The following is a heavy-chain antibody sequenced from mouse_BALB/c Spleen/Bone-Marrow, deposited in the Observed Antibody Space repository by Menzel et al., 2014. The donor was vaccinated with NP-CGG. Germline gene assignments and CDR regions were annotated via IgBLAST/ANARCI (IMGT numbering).Heavy chain of an antibody. D-gene: IGHD2-5*01. CDR2: ISDGGSYT. CDR1: GFTFSDYY. CDR3: ARYSNYPMDY. Sequence: EVQRVESGGGLVKPGGSLKLSCAASGFTFSDYYMYWVRQTPEKRLEWVATISDGGSYTYYPDSVKGRFTISRDNAKNNLYLQMSSLKSEDTAMYYCARYSNYPMDYWGQGTSVTVSS. J-gene: IGHJ4*01. V-gene: IGHV5-4*02.